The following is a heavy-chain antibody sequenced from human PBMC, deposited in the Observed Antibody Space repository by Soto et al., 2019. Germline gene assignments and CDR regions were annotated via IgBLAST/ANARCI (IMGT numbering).Heavy chain of an antibody. CDR1: GGSISSSSYY. D-gene: IGHD3-9*01. Sequence: SETLSLTCTVSGGSISSSSYYWGWIRQPPGKGLEWIGSIYYSGSTYYNPSLKSRVTISVDTSKNQFSLKLSSVTAADTAVYYCARRGGYFDWLTSVYYYYGMDVWGQGTTVT. J-gene: IGHJ6*02. CDR2: IYYSGST. CDR3: ARRGGYFDWLTSVYYYYGMDV. V-gene: IGHV4-39*01.